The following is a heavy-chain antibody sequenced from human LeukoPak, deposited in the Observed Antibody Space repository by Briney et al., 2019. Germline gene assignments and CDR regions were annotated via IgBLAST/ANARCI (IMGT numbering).Heavy chain of an antibody. D-gene: IGHD3-10*02. Sequence: GGSLRLSCAASGFTFTSYEVNWVRHAPGKGLEWVSYIDNSGSTIYYADSVKGRFTISRDNAKNSVYLRMNSLRAEDTAVYYCAELGITMIGGVWGKGTTVTISS. CDR1: GFTFTSYE. V-gene: IGHV3-48*03. CDR3: AELGITMIGGV. J-gene: IGHJ6*04. CDR2: IDNSGSTI.